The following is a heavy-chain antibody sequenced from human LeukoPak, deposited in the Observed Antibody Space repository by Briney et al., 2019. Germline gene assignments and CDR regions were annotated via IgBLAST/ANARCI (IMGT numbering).Heavy chain of an antibody. D-gene: IGHD1-26*01. Sequence: PGGSLRLSCVASGFTFSSYAMSWVRQAPGKGLEWVSAISGSGVTTHYAGSVKGRFSISRDNSKNTLYLQMNSLRAEDTALYYCVKKVVVGATSPYSDFQDWGQGTLVTVSS. CDR2: ISGSGVTT. V-gene: IGHV3-23*01. J-gene: IGHJ1*01. CDR1: GFTFSSYA. CDR3: VKKVVVGATSPYSDFQD.